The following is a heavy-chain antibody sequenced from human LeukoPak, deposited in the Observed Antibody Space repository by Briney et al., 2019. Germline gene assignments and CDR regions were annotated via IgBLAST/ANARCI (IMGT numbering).Heavy chain of an antibody. D-gene: IGHD2-15*01. CDR2: ISSNGGST. Sequence: GGSLRLSCAASGFTFSSYAMHWVRQAPGKGLEYVSAISSNGGSTYYANSVKGRFAISRDNSKNSLYLQMNSLRAEDTAVYYCARDQVSGYCSGGSCYFDYWGQGTLVTVSS. CDR1: GFTFSSYA. V-gene: IGHV3-64*01. J-gene: IGHJ4*02. CDR3: ARDQVSGYCSGGSCYFDY.